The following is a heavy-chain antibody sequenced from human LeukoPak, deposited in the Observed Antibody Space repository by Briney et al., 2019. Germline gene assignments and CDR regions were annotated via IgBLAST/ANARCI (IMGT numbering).Heavy chain of an antibody. CDR1: GFTFGSYG. CDR2: ISYDGSNK. J-gene: IGHJ4*02. V-gene: IGHV3-30*18. D-gene: IGHD5-24*01. Sequence: GGSLRLSCAASGFTFGSYGMHWVRQAPGRGLEWVAVISYDGSNKYYADSVKGRLTISRDNSKNTLYLQMNSLRAEDTAVYYCAKSGYNRFDYWGQGTLVTVSS. CDR3: AKSGYNRFDY.